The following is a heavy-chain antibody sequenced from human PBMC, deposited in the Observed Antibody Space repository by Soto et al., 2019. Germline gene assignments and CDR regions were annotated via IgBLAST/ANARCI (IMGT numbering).Heavy chain of an antibody. J-gene: IGHJ6*02. CDR2: ITWDGYSI. CDR3: ARSWSGSTSGRVDV. CDR1: GFTFDDHV. V-gene: IGHV3-9*01. D-gene: IGHD3-3*01. Sequence: GGSLRLSCVASGFTFDDHVMHWVRQVPGKGLEWVGHITWDGYSIGYGGSVRGRFTISRDNAKDTLYLQMNSLRPEDTALYYCARSWSGSTSGRVDVWGQGTTVTVSS.